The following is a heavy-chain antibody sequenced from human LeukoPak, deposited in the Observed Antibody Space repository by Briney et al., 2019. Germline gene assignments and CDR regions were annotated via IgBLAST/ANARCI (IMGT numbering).Heavy chain of an antibody. CDR2: IDYRGTT. J-gene: IGHJ5*02. CDR1: GGSVGSTTYY. V-gene: IGHV4-39*07. D-gene: IGHD6-19*01. CDR3: ARSDISGWLTWFDP. Sequence: PPETPCLTCTVSGGSVGSTTYYWGWIRQPPGKGLEWIGHIDYRGTTYYNPSLKSRVTISVDTSKNQFSLKLSSVTSADTAVYYCARSDISGWLTWFDPWGHGNLVSVSS.